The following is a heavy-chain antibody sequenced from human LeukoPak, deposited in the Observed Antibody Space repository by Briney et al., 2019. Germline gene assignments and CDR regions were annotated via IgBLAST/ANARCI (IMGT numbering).Heavy chain of an antibody. CDR3: ASEWELLFP. CDR1: GFTFSSYW. CDR2: INSDGSST. V-gene: IGHV3-74*01. J-gene: IGHJ5*02. Sequence: PGGSLGLSCAASGFTFSSYWMHWVRQAPGKGLVWVSRINSDGSSTNYADSVKGRFTISRDNAKNSLYLQMNSLRDEDTAVYYCASEWELLFPWGQGTLVTVSS. D-gene: IGHD1-26*01.